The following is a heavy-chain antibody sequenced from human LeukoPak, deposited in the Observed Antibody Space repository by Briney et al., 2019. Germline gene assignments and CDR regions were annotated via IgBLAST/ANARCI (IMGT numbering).Heavy chain of an antibody. CDR2: INHSGST. V-gene: IGHV4-34*01. D-gene: IGHD2-2*01. CDR3: VRGGYCSSTSCYYYYYYMDV. J-gene: IGHJ6*03. CDR1: GGSFSGYY. Sequence: SETLSLTCAVYGGSFSGYYWSWIRQPPGKGLEWIGEINHSGSTNYNPSLKSRVTISVDTSKNQFSLKLSSVTAADTAVYYCVRGGYCSSTSCYYYYYYMDVWGKGTTVTVSS.